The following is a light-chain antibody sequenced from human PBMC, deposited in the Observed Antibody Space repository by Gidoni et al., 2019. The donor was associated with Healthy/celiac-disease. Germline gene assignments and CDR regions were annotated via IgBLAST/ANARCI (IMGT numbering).Light chain of an antibody. CDR2: DVS. CDR3: SSYTSSSTWV. CDR1: SSDVGGYNY. Sequence: QSALTQPASVSGSPGQSITISCTGTSSDVGGYNYVSWYQQHPAKAPKLMIYDVSNRPSGVSNRFSGSKSGNTASLTIAWLQAEDAADYYCSSYTSSSTWVFGGGTKLTVL. J-gene: IGLJ3*02. V-gene: IGLV2-14*03.